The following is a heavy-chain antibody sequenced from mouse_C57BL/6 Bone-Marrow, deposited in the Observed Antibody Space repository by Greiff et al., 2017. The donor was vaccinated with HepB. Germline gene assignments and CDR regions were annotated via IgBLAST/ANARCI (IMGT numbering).Heavy chain of an antibody. J-gene: IGHJ4*01. D-gene: IGHD2-4*01. CDR3: ASGIYYDYGPYAMDY. V-gene: IGHV2-6*03. CDR1: GFSLTSYG. CDR2: IWSDGST. Sequence: VKVVESGPGLVAPSQSLSITCTVSGFSLTSYGVHWVRQPPGKGLEWLVVIWSDGSTTYNSALKSRLSISKDNSKSQVFLKMNRLQTDDTAMYYCASGIYYDYGPYAMDYWGQGTSVTVSS.